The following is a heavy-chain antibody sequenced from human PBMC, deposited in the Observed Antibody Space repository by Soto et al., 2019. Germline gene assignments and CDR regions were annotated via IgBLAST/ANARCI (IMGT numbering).Heavy chain of an antibody. CDR1: GGSISSGGYY. CDR3: ARVSGYVVVPAAIQGPYYYYYGMDV. J-gene: IGHJ6*02. D-gene: IGHD2-2*02. V-gene: IGHV4-31*03. CDR2: VYYSGST. Sequence: QVQLQESGPGLVKPSQTLSLTCTVSGGSISSGGYYWSWIRQHPGKGLEWIGYVYYSGSTYYNPSLKSRVTISVDTSKNQFSLKLRSVTAADTAVYYCARVSGYVVVPAAIQGPYYYYYGMDVWGQGTTVTVSS.